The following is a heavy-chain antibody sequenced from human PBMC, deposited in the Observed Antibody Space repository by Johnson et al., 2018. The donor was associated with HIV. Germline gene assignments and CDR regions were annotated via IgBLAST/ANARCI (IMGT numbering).Heavy chain of an antibody. CDR1: GFTVSDSA. V-gene: IGHV3-73*02. Sequence: VQLAESGGGLVQPDGSLKLSCAASGFTVSDSAMHWVRQTSGKGLEWVGRIRSETYSYATAYAASVKGRFTISRDDSQNTAYLQVNSLKSEDTAMYYCVRDAFEYRDASGRLGGAGFDIWGQGTVITVSS. J-gene: IGHJ3*02. CDR2: IRSETYSYAT. CDR3: VRDAFEYRDASGRLGGAGFDI. D-gene: IGHD3-16*01.